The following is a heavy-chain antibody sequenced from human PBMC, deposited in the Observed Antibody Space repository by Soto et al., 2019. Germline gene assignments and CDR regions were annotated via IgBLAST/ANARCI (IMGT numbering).Heavy chain of an antibody. Sequence: GGSLRLACAASGFTFSNSAMSWARQDPGTGLQWVSAIDGGGTKTYYADSVKGRFTISRDNSMNTLYLQMDSLRAEDTAIYYCTKEHSNYPDNWFDPWGQGTRVTVS. D-gene: IGHD4-4*01. CDR2: IDGGGTKT. CDR1: GFTFSNSA. CDR3: TKEHSNYPDNWFDP. V-gene: IGHV3-23*01. J-gene: IGHJ5*02.